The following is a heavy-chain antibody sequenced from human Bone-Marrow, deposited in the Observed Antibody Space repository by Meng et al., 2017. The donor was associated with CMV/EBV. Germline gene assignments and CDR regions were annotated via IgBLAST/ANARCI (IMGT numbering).Heavy chain of an antibody. D-gene: IGHD3-9*01. Sequence: AKTLSFTCTVSGCPISSSSYNWGWIRQPPGKGLEWIGSIYYTGSTYYNPSLKSRVIISVETSKTQFSLNLSSVTAADTAVYYCARKNSRSRLVIERYYYYYYAMDVWGQGTTVTVSS. CDR3: ARKNSRSRLVIERYYYYYYAMDV. J-gene: IGHJ6*02. CDR1: GCPISSSSYN. V-gene: IGHV4-39*07. CDR2: IYYTGST.